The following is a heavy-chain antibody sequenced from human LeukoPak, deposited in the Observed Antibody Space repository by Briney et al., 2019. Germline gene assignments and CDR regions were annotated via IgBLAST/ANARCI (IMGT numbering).Heavy chain of an antibody. V-gene: IGHV3-23*01. CDR2: ISGSGANT. D-gene: IGHD3-9*01. Sequence: PGGSLRLSCAASTFTFSTSAMSWVRQAPGKGLEWVSAISGSGANTYYVDSVKGRFTISRDNSKNTLYLEMSSLRSDDTAVYYCAKESQTYYDIMTGYPNYYFDYWGQGTLVTVSS. CDR1: TFTFSTSA. J-gene: IGHJ4*02. CDR3: AKESQTYYDIMTGYPNYYFDY.